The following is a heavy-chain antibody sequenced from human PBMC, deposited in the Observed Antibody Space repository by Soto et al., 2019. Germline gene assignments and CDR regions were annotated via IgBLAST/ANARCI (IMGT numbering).Heavy chain of an antibody. Sequence: QLQLQESGSGLVKPSQTLSLTCAVSGGSISSGGYSWSWIRQPPGKGLEWIGYIYHSGSTYYNPSLKSRVTISVDRSKNQFSLKLCSVTAADTAVYYCARGIATVWFKAPGDAFDIWGQGTMVTVSS. CDR3: ARGIATVWFKAPGDAFDI. J-gene: IGHJ3*02. CDR1: GGSISSGGYS. CDR2: IYHSGST. V-gene: IGHV4-30-2*01. D-gene: IGHD6-13*01.